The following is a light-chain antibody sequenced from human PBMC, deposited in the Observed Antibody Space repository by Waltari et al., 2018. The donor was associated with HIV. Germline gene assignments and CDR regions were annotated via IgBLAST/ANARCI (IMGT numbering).Light chain of an antibody. CDR1: QSINNY. CDR3: QESYSTPWM. J-gene: IGKJ1*01. Sequence: DIQMTQSPSSLSAPVGDRVTITCRASQSINNYLNWYQHKQGKAPKLLIYAASNLQRGVPARFSGSGSGTDFTLTIRSLQPEDFATYYCQESYSTPWMFGQGTKVEIK. CDR2: AAS. V-gene: IGKV1-39*01.